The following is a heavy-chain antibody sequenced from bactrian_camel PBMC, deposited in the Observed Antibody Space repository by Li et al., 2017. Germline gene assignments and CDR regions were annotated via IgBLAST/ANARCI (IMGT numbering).Heavy chain of an antibody. CDR1: RSSYSMC. D-gene: IGHD3*01. J-gene: IGHJ4*01. Sequence: VESGGGSVQAGGSLKLSCRASRSSYSMCMGWFRQAPGKEREGVATLNRDRIARYVDSVKGRFTISRDNAKDTLYLQMNSLKIEDTAVYYCALGSSRQATMTARGKGTQVTVS. V-gene: IGHV3S53*01. CDR2: LNRDRIA.